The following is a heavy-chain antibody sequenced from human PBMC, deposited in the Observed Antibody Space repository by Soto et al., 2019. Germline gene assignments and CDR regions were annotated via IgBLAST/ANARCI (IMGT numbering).Heavy chain of an antibody. D-gene: IGHD6-25*01. J-gene: IGHJ3*02. CDR2: IYPGDSDT. V-gene: IGHV5-51*01. CDR1: GYTFTNYW. CDR3: ARGGYSGNSKDPFYI. Sequence: GESLKISCKAIGYTFTNYWIGWVRQTPGKGLEWMGIIYPGDSDTRYSPSFQGQVTISADKSISTAYLQWSSLKASDTAMFYCARGGYSGNSKDPFYIWGPGTMVTVSS.